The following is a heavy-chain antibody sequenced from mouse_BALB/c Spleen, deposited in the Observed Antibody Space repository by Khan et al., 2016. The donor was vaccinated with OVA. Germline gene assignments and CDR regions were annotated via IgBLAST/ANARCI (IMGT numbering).Heavy chain of an antibody. CDR3: ARRGLSGIFAY. CDR2: IDPSTAYT. CDR1: GYTFTTYW. D-gene: IGHD1-1*02. J-gene: IGHJ3*01. Sequence: QVQLQQSGAELAKPGASLKMSCTASGYTFTTYWIHWVKPRPGQGLEWFGYIDPSTAYTEYNQKFKDKATLTADKSSSTAYMQLTNLTSEDSAVYYCARRGLSGIFAYWGQGTLVTVST. V-gene: IGHV1-7*01.